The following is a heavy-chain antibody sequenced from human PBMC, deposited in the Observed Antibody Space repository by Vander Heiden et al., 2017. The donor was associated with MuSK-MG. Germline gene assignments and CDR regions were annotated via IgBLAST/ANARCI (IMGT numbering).Heavy chain of an antibody. CDR1: GYTFTSYD. J-gene: IGHJ3*02. CDR2: MNPNSGNK. D-gene: IGHD6-13*01. V-gene: IGHV1-8*03. CDR3: ARGGSSSWADAFDI. Sequence: QVQLVQSGAEVKKPGASVKVSCKASGYTFTSYDINWVRQATGQGLEWMGWMNPNSGNKGYAQKFQGRVTITRNTSISTAYMELSRLRSEDTAVYYCARGGSSSWADAFDIWGQGTMVTVYS.